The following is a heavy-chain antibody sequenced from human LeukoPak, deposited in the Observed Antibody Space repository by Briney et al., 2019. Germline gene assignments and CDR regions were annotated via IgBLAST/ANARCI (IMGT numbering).Heavy chain of an antibody. CDR1: GGSISSGGYS. D-gene: IGHD2-2*01. V-gene: IGHV4-30-4*07. J-gene: IGHJ3*02. CDR2: IYYSGST. CDR3: ASLVVPAAMDAFDI. Sequence: SETLSLTCAVSGGSISSGGYSWSWIRQPPGKGLEWIGYIYYSGSTYYNPSLKSRVTISVDTSKNQFSLKLSSVTAADTAVYYCASLVVPAAMDAFDIWGQGTMVTVSS.